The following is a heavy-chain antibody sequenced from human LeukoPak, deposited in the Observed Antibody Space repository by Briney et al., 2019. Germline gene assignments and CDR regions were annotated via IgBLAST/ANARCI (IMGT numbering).Heavy chain of an antibody. V-gene: IGHV3-64D*06. Sequence: RGSLRLSCSASGFTFSSYAMHWVRQAPGKGLEYVSGINSNGGSTYYADSVKGRFTISRDNSKNTLYLQMSNLRAEDTAVYYCVKDITMIVVVRSDYWGQGTLVTVSS. CDR3: VKDITMIVVVRSDY. J-gene: IGHJ4*02. D-gene: IGHD3-22*01. CDR2: INSNGGST. CDR1: GFTFSSYA.